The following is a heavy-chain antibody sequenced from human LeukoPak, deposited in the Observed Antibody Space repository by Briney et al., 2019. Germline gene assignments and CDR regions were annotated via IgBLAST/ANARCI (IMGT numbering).Heavy chain of an antibody. CDR3: REGPSTGSNYLGTLDV. J-gene: IGHJ3*01. CDR1: GFTFRSYD. Sequence: PGGSLRLSCAASGFTFRSYDMHWVRQAPGKGLEWVSAIGRSDDTYYAGSVKGRFTISRQDAKSSLYLQMNSLTAGDTAVYCVREGPSTGSNYLGTLDVWGQGTLVTVSS. D-gene: IGHD5-24*01. CDR2: IGRSDDT. V-gene: IGHV3-13*01.